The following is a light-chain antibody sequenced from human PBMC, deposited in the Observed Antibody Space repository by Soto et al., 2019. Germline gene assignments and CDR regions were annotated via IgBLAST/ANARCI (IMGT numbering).Light chain of an antibody. V-gene: IGKV3-20*01. CDR1: QTVSTTY. J-gene: IGKJ5*01. Sequence: GTVSLSPGEGGTRACRAIQTVSTTYLPWYQQKPGQAPRLLSFGASKRATGIPDRFSGSGSGRDFTLTISGLEPEDFAVYYCQQYGSSPLISFGQGTRLEIK. CDR2: GAS. CDR3: QQYGSSPLIS.